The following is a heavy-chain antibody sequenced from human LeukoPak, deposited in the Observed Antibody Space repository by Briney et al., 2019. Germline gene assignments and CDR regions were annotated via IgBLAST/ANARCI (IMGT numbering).Heavy chain of an antibody. V-gene: IGHV1-69*13. CDR3: ARDSGHGDYVPFDY. Sequence: GASVKVSCKASGGTFISYAISWVRQAPGQGLEWMGGIIPIFGTANYAQKFQGRVTITADESTSTAYMELSSLRSEDTAVNYCARDSGHGDYVPFDYWGQGTLVTVSS. CDR1: GGTFISYA. D-gene: IGHD4-17*01. J-gene: IGHJ4*02. CDR2: IIPIFGTA.